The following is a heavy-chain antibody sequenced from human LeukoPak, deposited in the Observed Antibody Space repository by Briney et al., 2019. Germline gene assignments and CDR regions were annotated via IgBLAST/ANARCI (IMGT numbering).Heavy chain of an antibody. CDR1: GFTFSNYA. J-gene: IGHJ4*02. CDR3: LRDATGAGDF. Sequence: GGSLRLSCSASGFTFSNYAMRWVRQTPGKRLEYVSAITSDGGTTYYADSLKGRFTISRDNSKNTLYLQMSSLRTEDTAVYYCLRDATGAGDFWGQGTLVTVSS. V-gene: IGHV3-64D*09. D-gene: IGHD3-10*01. CDR2: ITSDGGTT.